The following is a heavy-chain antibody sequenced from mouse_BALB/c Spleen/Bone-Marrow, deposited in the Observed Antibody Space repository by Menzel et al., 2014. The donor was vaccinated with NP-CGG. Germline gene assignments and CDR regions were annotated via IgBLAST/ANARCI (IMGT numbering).Heavy chain of an antibody. Sequence: DVQLQESGPDLVKPSQSLSLTCTVTGYSITNGYGWHWIRQFPGNKLEWMGYIHYSGNTNYNPSLKSRVSITRDTSKNQFFLQLNSVTTDDTATYYCVRETTVVADFDYWGQGTTLTVSS. J-gene: IGHJ2*01. CDR2: IHYSGNT. CDR1: GYSITNGYG. CDR3: VRETTVVADFDY. D-gene: IGHD1-1*01. V-gene: IGHV3-1*02.